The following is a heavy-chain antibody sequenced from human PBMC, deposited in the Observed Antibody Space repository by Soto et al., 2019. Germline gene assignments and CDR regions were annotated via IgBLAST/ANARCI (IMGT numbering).Heavy chain of an antibody. D-gene: IGHD3-22*01. J-gene: IGHJ6*02. CDR3: ARESGGYRWLDV. Sequence: QVQLVQSGAEVKKPGASVKVSCKVSGNTFTSYGITWVRQAPGQGLEWMGWISTYNGNTNYAQKLQGRVTMTTGTYTGPAYVELTSLRSDDAAVYFCARESGGYRWLDVWGQWTTVTVSS. V-gene: IGHV1-18*01. CDR1: GNTFTSYG. CDR2: ISTYNGNT.